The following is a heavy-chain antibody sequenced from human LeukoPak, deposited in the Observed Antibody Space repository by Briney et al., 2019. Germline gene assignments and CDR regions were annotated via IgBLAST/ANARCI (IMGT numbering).Heavy chain of an antibody. D-gene: IGHD6-19*01. Sequence: GGSLRLSCAASGFTFSSYSMNWVRQAPGKGLEWVSSISSSSSYIYYADSVKGRFTISRDNAKNSLYLQMNSLRAEDTAVYYCAREAVAGTGYYGMDVWGQGTTVTVSS. CDR2: ISSSSSYI. V-gene: IGHV3-21*01. J-gene: IGHJ6*02. CDR1: GFTFSSYS. CDR3: AREAVAGTGYYGMDV.